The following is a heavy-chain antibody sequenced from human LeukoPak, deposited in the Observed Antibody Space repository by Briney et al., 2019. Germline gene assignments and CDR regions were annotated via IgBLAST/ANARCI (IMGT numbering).Heavy chain of an antibody. CDR3: AKSPVRSGGYYRDDYFDY. J-gene: IGHJ4*02. D-gene: IGHD3-22*01. Sequence: PGGSLRLSCAASGFTFSTYGMHWVRQAPGKGLEWVAFIRYDGSNKYYADSVKGRFTISRDNSKNTLYLQMNSLRAEDTAVYYCAKSPVRSGGYYRDDYFDYWGQGTLVTVSS. V-gene: IGHV3-30*02. CDR2: IRYDGSNK. CDR1: GFTFSTYG.